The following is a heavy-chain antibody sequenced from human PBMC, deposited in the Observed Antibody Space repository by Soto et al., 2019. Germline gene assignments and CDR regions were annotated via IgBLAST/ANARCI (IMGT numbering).Heavy chain of an antibody. Sequence: QVQLVQSGTEVKKPGASVKVSCKASGYRFTHYVIHWVRQAPGQRLEWMGWIGAGDGKTYYSQKFQGRVTITKDTSASTAYMELSSLISEVTAVYYCVRDYASDSGVHLDFWGQGTLVTVSS. CDR1: GYRFTHYV. CDR3: VRDYASDSGVHLDF. J-gene: IGHJ4*02. CDR2: IGAGDGKT. V-gene: IGHV1-3*01. D-gene: IGHD3-22*01.